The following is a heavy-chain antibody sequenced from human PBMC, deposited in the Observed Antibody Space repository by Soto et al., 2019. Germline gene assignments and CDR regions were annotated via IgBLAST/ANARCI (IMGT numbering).Heavy chain of an antibody. J-gene: IGHJ5*02. CDR1: GGYFSANY. CDR3: ATGGLFSS. D-gene: IGHD3-3*01. CDR2: INHAGTT. V-gene: IGHV4-34*01. Sequence: QVQLQQWGAGLLKPSGTLSLTCGIYGGYFSANYWSWIRQTPGKGLEGLGEINHAGTTDYNPSLKSRVTISADTSKNQFSLTLSSVTAADTAVYYCATGGLFSSWGQGTLVTVSS.